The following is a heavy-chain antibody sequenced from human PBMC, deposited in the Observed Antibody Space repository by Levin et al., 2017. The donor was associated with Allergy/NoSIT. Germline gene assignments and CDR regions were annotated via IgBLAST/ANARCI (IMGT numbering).Heavy chain of an antibody. Sequence: ASVKVSCKASGYTFTSYYMHWVRQAPGQGLEWMGIINPSGGSTSYAQKFQGRVTMTRDTSTSTVYMELSSLRSEDTAVYYCARWGYCSSTSLCFWETTKYYFDYWGQGTLVTVSS. J-gene: IGHJ4*02. CDR2: INPSGGST. CDR3: ARWGYCSSTSLCFWETTKYYFDY. CDR1: GYTFTSYY. D-gene: IGHD2-2*01. V-gene: IGHV1-46*01.